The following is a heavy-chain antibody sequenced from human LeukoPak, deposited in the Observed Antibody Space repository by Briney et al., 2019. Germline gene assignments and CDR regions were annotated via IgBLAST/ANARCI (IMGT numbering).Heavy chain of an antibody. J-gene: IGHJ4*02. Sequence: GGSLRLSCAASGFTFSSYAMHWVRQAPGKGLEYVSAISSNGGSTYYANSVKGRFTISRDNSKNPLYLQMGSLRAEDMAVYYCARVQKTYYMTATIDYWGQGTLVTVSS. CDR2: ISSNGGST. CDR1: GFTFSSYA. V-gene: IGHV3-64*01. CDR3: ARVQKTYYMTATIDY. D-gene: IGHD2-21*02.